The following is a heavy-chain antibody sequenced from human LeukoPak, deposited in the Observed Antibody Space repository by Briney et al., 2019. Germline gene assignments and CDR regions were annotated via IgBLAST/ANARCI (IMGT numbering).Heavy chain of an antibody. J-gene: IGHJ6*03. CDR1: VYTFTSYD. V-gene: IGHV1-8*01. CDR3: ARQIRDGYNYYYYYYMDV. D-gene: IGHD5-24*01. Sequence: ASVKVSCKASVYTFTSYDINWVRQATGQGLEWMGWMNPNRGNTGYAQKFQGRVTMTRNTSISTAYMELSSLRSEDTAVYYCARQIRDGYNYYYYYYMDVWGKGTTVTISS. CDR2: MNPNRGNT.